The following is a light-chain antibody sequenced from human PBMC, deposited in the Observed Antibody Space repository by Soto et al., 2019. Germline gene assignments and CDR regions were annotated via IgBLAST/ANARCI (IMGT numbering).Light chain of an antibody. CDR3: HQYDNWPRT. V-gene: IGKV3-15*01. Sequence: EVGMTQSPASLSVTPGDRATLSCRASESVNKAYLVWYQVKPGQAPRRLIYGASTRATGIPARFSGSGSGTEFILTISSLQSEDFAVYYCHQYDNWPRTFGQGTKVDIK. CDR2: GAS. CDR1: ESVNKAY. J-gene: IGKJ1*01.